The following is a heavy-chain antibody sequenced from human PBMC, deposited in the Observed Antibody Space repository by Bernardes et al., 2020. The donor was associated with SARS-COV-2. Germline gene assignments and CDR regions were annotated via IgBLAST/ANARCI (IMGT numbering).Heavy chain of an antibody. V-gene: IGHV3-48*03. CDR2: ISSSGSTI. CDR3: ARDGNYYGSGSSYYFDY. Sequence: GGSLRLSRAASGFTFSSYEMNWVRQAPGKGLEWVSYISSSGSTIYYADSVKGRFTISRDNAKNSLYLQMNSLRAEDTAVYYCARDGNYYGSGSSYYFDYWGQGTLVTVS. D-gene: IGHD3-10*01. J-gene: IGHJ4*02. CDR1: GFTFSSYE.